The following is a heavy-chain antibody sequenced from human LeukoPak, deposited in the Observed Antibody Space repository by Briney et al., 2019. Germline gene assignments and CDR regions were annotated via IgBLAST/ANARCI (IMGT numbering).Heavy chain of an antibody. CDR3: AREGRLLYSGSPDAFDI. D-gene: IGHD1-26*01. Sequence: PSETLSLTCTVSGGSISSYYWSWIRQPPGKGLEWIGYIYYSGSTNYNPSLKSRVTISVDTSKNQFSLKLSSVTAADTAVYYCAREGRLLYSGSPDAFDIWGQGTMVTVSS. CDR1: GGSISSYY. V-gene: IGHV4-59*12. J-gene: IGHJ3*02. CDR2: IYYSGST.